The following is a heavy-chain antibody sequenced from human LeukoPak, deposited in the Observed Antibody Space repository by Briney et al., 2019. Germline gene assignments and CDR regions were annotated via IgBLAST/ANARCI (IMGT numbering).Heavy chain of an antibody. CDR3: ASFHSGWYEDY. V-gene: IGHV4-34*01. CDR1: GGSFSGYY. J-gene: IGHJ4*02. Sequence: PSETLSLTCAVYGGSFSGYYWSWIRRPPGKGLEWIGEINHSGSTNYNPSLKSRVTISVDTSKNQFSLKLSSVTAADTAVYYCASFHSGWYEDYWGQGTLVTVSS. CDR2: INHSGST. D-gene: IGHD6-19*01.